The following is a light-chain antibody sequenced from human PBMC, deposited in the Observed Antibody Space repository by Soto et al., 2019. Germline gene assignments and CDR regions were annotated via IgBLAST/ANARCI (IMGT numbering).Light chain of an antibody. V-gene: IGLV2-14*01. CDR2: DVS. Sequence: QSALTQPASVSGSPGQSITISCTGTSSDVGGYNYVSWYQQHPGKAPKLIIYDVSTRPSGVSNRFSGSKYGNAASLTISGLQAEDVADYYCESFTSGSTPWVFGGGTKLTVL. CDR3: ESFTSGSTPWV. CDR1: SSDVGGYNY. J-gene: IGLJ3*02.